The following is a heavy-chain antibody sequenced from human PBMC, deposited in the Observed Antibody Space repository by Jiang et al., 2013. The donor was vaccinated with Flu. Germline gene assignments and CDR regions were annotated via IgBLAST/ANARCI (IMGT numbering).Heavy chain of an antibody. D-gene: IGHD3-3*01. V-gene: IGHV3-64D*06. CDR3: VKTSPPLSGDFWSGSFDY. J-gene: IGHJ4*02. CDR1: GLHFSSYS. Sequence: VQLVESGGDLVQPGGSLRLSCSVSGLHFSSYSMHWVRQAPGKGLEDVSAISSDGARTYYADSVKGRFTISRDNSKNTLYLQMSSLKRDDTAVYFCVKTSPPLSGDFWSGSFDYWGQGTLVTVSS. CDR2: ISSDGART.